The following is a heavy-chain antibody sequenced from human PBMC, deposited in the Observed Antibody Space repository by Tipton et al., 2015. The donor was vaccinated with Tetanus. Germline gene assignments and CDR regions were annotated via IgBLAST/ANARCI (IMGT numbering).Heavy chain of an antibody. J-gene: IGHJ5*02. V-gene: IGHV3-23*01. CDR3: ARAQAVAGTGGFDP. Sequence: SLRLSCAASGFIFTNYAISWVRQAPGKRLEWVSAISDVGSAGDSSTYYADSVKGRFTVSRNNANNTVYLQMINLRVEDTALYYCARAQAVAGTGGFDPWGQGTLVTVSS. D-gene: IGHD6-19*01. CDR2: ISDVGSAGDSST. CDR1: GFIFTNYA.